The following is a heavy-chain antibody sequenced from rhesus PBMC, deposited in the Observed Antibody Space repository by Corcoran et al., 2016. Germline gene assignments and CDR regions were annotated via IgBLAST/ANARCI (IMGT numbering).Heavy chain of an antibody. Sequence: QVQLQESGPGLVKHLETLSLTCAVSGGSISSKFWSWSRQPPGKGLDWIGYFVGGGGSINVNPTLKSRVTLSVDTSKNQFSLRLNSVTAADTAVYYCVRDINNSMDVWGRGVLVTVSS. CDR1: GGSISSKF. CDR2: FVGGGGSI. J-gene: IGHJ5-2*02. CDR3: VRDINNSMDV. D-gene: IGHD1-26*01. V-gene: IGHV4S11*01.